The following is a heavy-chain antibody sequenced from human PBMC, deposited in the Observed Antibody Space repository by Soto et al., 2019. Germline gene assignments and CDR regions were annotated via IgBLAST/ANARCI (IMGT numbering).Heavy chain of an antibody. J-gene: IGHJ6*02. CDR1: GGSISSYY. CDR3: ARQGFGPLHGLVDV. D-gene: IGHD3-10*01. Sequence: QVQLQESGPGLVKPSETLSLSCTVSGGSISSYYWSWFRQSPGKRMEWIGYVHHSWGSSYNPSLQGRVDKSLDTHQSPFPLKVTSVTATATAVYYCARQGFGPLHGLVDVWGQGTTVTVSS. V-gene: IGHV4-59*08. CDR2: VHHSWGS.